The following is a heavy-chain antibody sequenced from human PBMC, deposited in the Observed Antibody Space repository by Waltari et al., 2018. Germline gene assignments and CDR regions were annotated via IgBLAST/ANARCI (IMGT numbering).Heavy chain of an antibody. V-gene: IGHV5-10-1*03. J-gene: IGHJ3*02. CDR3: ARAVVSNAFNI. Sequence: EMQLVQSGAEVKKPGETLRISCEASGYSFTSYWVNWVRQLPGKGLDWVGTLAPHNSYTKSSPSFQGHVAISVDSSINTAYVQWSSLKASDTAIYYGARAVVSNAFNIWGQGTMVTVSS. CDR2: LAPHNSYT. CDR1: GYSFTSYW. D-gene: IGHD2-15*01.